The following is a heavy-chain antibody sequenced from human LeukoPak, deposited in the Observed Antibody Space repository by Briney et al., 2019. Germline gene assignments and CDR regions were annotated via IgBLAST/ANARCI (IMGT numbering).Heavy chain of an antibody. CDR2: IYLGDSDT. CDR1: GYSFTSYW. Sequence: GESLKISCKGSGYSFTSYWIGWVRQMPGKGLEWMGIIYLGDSDTRYSPSFQGQVTISADKSISTAYLQWSSLKASDTAMYYCARHVSLSSSASYFDYWGQGTLVTVSS. V-gene: IGHV5-51*01. J-gene: IGHJ4*02. CDR3: ARHVSLSSSASYFDY. D-gene: IGHD6-6*01.